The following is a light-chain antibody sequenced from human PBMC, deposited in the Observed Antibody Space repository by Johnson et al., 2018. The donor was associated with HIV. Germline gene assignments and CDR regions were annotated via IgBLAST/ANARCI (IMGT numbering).Light chain of an antibody. CDR3: GTWDSSLSAGNYV. CDR2: ENN. J-gene: IGLJ1*01. V-gene: IGLV1-51*02. Sequence: QPVLTQPPSVSAAPGQKVTISCSGSSSNIGYNYVSWYQQLPGTAPKLLIYENNKRPSGIPDRFSGSTSGTSATLGLTGLQTGDEADYYCGTWDSSLSAGNYVFGTGTKVTVL. CDR1: SSNIGYNY.